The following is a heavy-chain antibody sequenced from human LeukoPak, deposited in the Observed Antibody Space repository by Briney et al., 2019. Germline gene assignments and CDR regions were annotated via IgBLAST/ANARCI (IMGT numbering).Heavy chain of an antibody. D-gene: IGHD2-8*01. CDR2: ISGSGGST. CDR1: GFTFSSYA. J-gene: IGHJ4*02. CDR3: TKGLWAGVSAARD. Sequence: PGGSLRLSCAASGFTFSSYAMSWVRQAPGKGLEWVSAISGSGGSTYYADSVKGRFTISRDNSQNTLDLQMNSLRTEDTAVYYCTKGLWAGVSAARDWGQGALVTVSS. V-gene: IGHV3-23*01.